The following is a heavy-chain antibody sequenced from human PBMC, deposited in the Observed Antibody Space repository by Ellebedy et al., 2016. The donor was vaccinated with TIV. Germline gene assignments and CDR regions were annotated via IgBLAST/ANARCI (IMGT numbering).Heavy chain of an antibody. CDR1: GFTFSSYG. CDR2: INPSEST. J-gene: IGHJ4*02. CDR3: AIGGEVWELPYYFDY. V-gene: IGHV4-34*08. D-gene: IGHD1-26*01. Sequence: ESLKISCAASGFTFSSYGMHWVRQPPGKGLEWIGEINPSESTNYNPSLKSRVTISVDTSKNQFSLKLSSVTAADTAVYYCAIGGEVWELPYYFDYWGQGTLVTVSS.